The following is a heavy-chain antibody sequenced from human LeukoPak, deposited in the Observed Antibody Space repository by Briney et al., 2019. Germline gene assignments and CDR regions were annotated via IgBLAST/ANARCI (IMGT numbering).Heavy chain of an antibody. Sequence: GSLRLSCAGTGFTFSTYAMHWVRQAPGKGLEWVATRSSDGNSKNYADSVKGRFTISRDNTKNSLYLEMSSLRAEDTAVYYCATIEAVRFQYWGQGTLVAVSS. CDR3: ATIEAVRFQY. CDR2: RSSDGNSK. D-gene: IGHD3-3*01. CDR1: GFTFSTYA. V-gene: IGHV3-30*04. J-gene: IGHJ4*02.